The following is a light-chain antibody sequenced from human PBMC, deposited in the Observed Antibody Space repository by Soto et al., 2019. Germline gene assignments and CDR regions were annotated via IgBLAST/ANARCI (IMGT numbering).Light chain of an antibody. CDR2: KAS. CDR3: QQYNSYLWT. V-gene: IGKV1-5*03. J-gene: IGKJ1*01. Sequence: DIQMTQSPSTLSASVGDRVTITCRASQSISSWLAWFQQKPGKAPNLLIHKASSLESGVPSRFSGSGSGTEFTLTISSLQPDDFATYYRQQYNSYLWTFGQGTKVEIK. CDR1: QSISSW.